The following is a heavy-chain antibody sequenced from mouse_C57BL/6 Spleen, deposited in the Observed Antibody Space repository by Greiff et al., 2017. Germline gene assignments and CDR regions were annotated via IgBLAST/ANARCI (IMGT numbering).Heavy chain of an antibody. V-gene: IGHV5-16*01. D-gene: IGHD2-4*01. Sequence: EVQLVESEGGLVQPGSSMKLSCTASGFTFSDYYMAWVRQVPEKGLEWVANINYDGSSTYYLDSLKSRFIISRDNAKNILYLQMSSLKSEDTATYYCARDRNYYDYDDWYFDVWGTGTTVTVSS. CDR2: INYDGSST. CDR1: GFTFSDYY. CDR3: ARDRNYYDYDDWYFDV. J-gene: IGHJ1*03.